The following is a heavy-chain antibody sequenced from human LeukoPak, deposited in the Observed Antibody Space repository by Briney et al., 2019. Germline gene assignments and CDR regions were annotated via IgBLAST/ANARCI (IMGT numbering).Heavy chain of an antibody. Sequence: GASVRVSCKASGYTFTAYYIHWVRQPPGPGHELMGCINPNSAGTNYAQKFRGRVTMTRDTASSTAYMELRSLRSDDTAVYYCARVNSDYVGPGYYYVMDVWGQGTTVSVSS. CDR2: INPNSAGT. D-gene: IGHD5-12*01. J-gene: IGHJ6*02. V-gene: IGHV1-2*02. CDR1: GYTFTAYY. CDR3: ARVNSDYVGPGYYYVMDV.